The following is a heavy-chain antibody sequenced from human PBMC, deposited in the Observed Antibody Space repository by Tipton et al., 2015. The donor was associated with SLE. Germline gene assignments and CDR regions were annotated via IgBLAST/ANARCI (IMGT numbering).Heavy chain of an antibody. J-gene: IGHJ4*02. CDR2: IYYSGST. V-gene: IGHV4-59*12. CDR1: GGSISSYY. CDR3: ARRVRGGDYAYYFDY. D-gene: IGHD2-21*02. Sequence: TLSLTCTVSGGSISSYYWSWIRQPPGKGLEWIGYIYYSGSTNYNPSLKSRVTISVDTSENQFSLKLRSVTAADTAVYYCARRVRGGDYAYYFDYWGQGTLVTVSS.